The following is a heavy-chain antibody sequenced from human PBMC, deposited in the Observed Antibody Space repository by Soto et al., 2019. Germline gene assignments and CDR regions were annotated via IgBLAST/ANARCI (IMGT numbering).Heavy chain of an antibody. V-gene: IGHV4-31*03. J-gene: IGHJ4*02. CDR2: IYHTGST. Sequence: KSSETLSLTCTVSSGSVSSGGYFWSWIRQLPGKGLEWIGYIYHTGSTFYNPSLKSRVTISLDTSKSQFSLRLTSVTAADTAMYFCAGSGALSMFDYWGPGTLVTVSS. CDR1: SGSVSSGGYF. CDR3: AGSGALSMFDY.